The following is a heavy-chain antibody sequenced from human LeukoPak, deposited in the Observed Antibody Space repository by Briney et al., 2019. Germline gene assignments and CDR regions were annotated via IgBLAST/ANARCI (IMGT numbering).Heavy chain of an antibody. CDR2: ISGSSTYI. D-gene: IGHD7-27*01. Sequence: GGSLRLSCVASGFTFSSYSMNWVRQAPGKGLEWVSYISGSSTYIYYVDSLKGRFTISRDNAKNSLYLQMNSLRVEDTAVYYCASTTGDRHYWGQGTLVNVSS. CDR3: ASTTGDRHY. J-gene: IGHJ4*02. CDR1: GFTFSSYS. V-gene: IGHV3-21*01.